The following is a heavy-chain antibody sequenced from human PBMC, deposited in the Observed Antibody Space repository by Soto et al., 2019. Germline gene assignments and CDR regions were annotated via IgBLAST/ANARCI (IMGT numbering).Heavy chain of an antibody. CDR3: AGQITIFGVVIPGYYYYMDV. CDR2: IYSGGST. CDR1: GFTVSSNY. V-gene: IGHV3-66*04. J-gene: IGHJ6*03. Sequence: GGSLRLSCAASGFTVSSNYMSWVRQAPGKGLEWVSVIYSGGSTYYADSVKGRFTISRDNSKNTLYLQMNSLRAEDTAVYYCAGQITIFGVVIPGYYYYMDVWGKGTTVTVSS. D-gene: IGHD3-3*01.